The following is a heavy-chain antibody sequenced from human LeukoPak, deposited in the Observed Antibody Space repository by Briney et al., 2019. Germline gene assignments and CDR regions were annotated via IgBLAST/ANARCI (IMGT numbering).Heavy chain of an antibody. V-gene: IGHV1-69*13. CDR1: GGTFSSYA. J-gene: IGHJ3*02. D-gene: IGHD1-7*01. CDR2: IIPIFGTA. CDR3: ARSSTGTTLLRAFDI. Sequence: SVKVSCKASGGTFSSYAISWVRQAPGQGLEWMGGIIPIFGTANYAQKFQGRVTITADESTSTAYMELSSLRSEDTAVYYCARSSTGTTLLRAFDIWGQGTMVTVSS.